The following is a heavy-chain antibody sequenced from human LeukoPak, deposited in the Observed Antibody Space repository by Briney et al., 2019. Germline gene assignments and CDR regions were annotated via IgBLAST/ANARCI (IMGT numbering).Heavy chain of an antibody. CDR2: ISGSGGST. J-gene: IGHJ5*02. CDR1: GFTFSSYA. CDR3: AKYSSSWYAGAWFDP. D-gene: IGHD6-13*01. V-gene: IGHV3-23*01. Sequence: PGGSLRLSCAASGFTFSSYAMSWVRQAPGKGLEWVSAISGSGGSTYYADSVKGRFTISRDNSKNTLYLQMNSLRAEDTAVYYCAKYSSSWYAGAWFDPWGQGTLVTVSS.